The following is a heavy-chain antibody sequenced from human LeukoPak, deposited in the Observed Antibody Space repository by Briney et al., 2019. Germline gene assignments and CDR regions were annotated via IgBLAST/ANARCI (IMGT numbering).Heavy chain of an antibody. V-gene: IGHV7-4-1*01. D-gene: IGHD2-2*02. J-gene: IGHJ4*02. CDR1: GYTFTRYA. CDR3: TREAGYCIGTSCSTGDY. Sequence: GASVKVSCKASGYTFTRYAINWVRQAPGQGLEWLGWINTNTGNTTYGQGFTGRVVFSVDTSVSTAYLQIGSLKAEDTAVYYCTREAGYCIGTSCSTGDYWGQGTLVTVSS. CDR2: INTNTGNT.